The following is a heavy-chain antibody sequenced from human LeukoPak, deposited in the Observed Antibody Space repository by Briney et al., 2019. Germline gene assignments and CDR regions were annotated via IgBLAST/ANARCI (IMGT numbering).Heavy chain of an antibody. CDR3: AREGGFYSSSLDY. CDR2: IYYSGST. D-gene: IGHD6-6*01. CDR1: GGSISSSSYY. Sequence: SETLSLTCTVSGGSISSSSYYWGWIRQPPGKGLEWIGSIYYSGSTYYNPSLKSRVTISVDTSKNQFSLKLSSVTAADTAVYYCAREGGFYSSSLDYWGQGTLVTVSS. J-gene: IGHJ4*02. V-gene: IGHV4-39*07.